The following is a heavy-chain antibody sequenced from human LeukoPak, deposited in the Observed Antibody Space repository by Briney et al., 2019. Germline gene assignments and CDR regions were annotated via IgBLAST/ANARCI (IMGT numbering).Heavy chain of an antibody. CDR2: INPSGGST. J-gene: IGHJ4*02. CDR3: ARDSSGWYDAQFDY. D-gene: IGHD6-19*01. V-gene: IGHV1-46*01. Sequence: ASVKVSCKASGYTFTSYYMHWVRQAPGQGLEWMGIINPSGGSTSYAQKFQGRVTITRDTSASTAYMELSSLRSEDMAVYYCARDSSGWYDAQFDYWGQGTLVTVSS. CDR1: GYTFTSYY.